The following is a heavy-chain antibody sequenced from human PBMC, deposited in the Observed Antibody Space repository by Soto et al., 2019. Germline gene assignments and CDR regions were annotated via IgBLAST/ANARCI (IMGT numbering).Heavy chain of an antibody. CDR1: GFTLSDYY. CDR3: ARNSEHFDY. CDR2: ISSSSRTI. V-gene: IGHV3-11*01. D-gene: IGHD3-3*02. Sequence: QVHLVESGGGLVKPGGSLRLSCAASGFTLSDYYMSWIRQAPGKGLEWVSDISSSSRTIYYADSVRGRFTISRDNAENSVYLKMNSLRAEDTALYYCARNSEHFDYWGQGIMVTVSS. J-gene: IGHJ4*02.